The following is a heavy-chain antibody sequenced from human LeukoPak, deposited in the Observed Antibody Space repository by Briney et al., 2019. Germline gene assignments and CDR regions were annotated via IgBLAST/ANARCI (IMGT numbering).Heavy chain of an antibody. Sequence: GASVKVSCKASGYTFTSYGISWVRQAPGQGLEWMGWISAYNGNTNYAQKLQGRVTMTTDTSTSTAYMELRSLRSDDTAVYYCARDKGAFDDFWSGYYSNWGQGTLVTVSS. D-gene: IGHD3-3*01. V-gene: IGHV1-18*01. J-gene: IGHJ4*02. CDR1: GYTFTSYG. CDR2: ISAYNGNT. CDR3: ARDKGAFDDFWSGYYSN.